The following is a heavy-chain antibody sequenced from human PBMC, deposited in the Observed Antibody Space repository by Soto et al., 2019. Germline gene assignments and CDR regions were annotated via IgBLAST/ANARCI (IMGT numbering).Heavy chain of an antibody. Sequence: QVQLQESGPGLVKPSQTLSLTCTVSGGSISSGGYYWSWIRQHPGKGLEWIGYIYYSGSTYYNPSLKIRVTISVDTSKNQFSLKLSSVTAADTAVYYCARGMVTTVSRETKKALGLVDYWGQGTLVTVSS. CDR1: GGSISSGGYY. V-gene: IGHV4-31*03. CDR3: ARGMVTTVSRETKKALGLVDY. J-gene: IGHJ4*02. D-gene: IGHD4-17*01. CDR2: IYYSGST.